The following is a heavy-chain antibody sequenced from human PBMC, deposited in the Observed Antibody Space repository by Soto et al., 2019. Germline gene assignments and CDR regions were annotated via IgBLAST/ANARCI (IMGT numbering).Heavy chain of an antibody. CDR3: ARIGSTSLRYWYFDL. J-gene: IGHJ2*01. D-gene: IGHD2-2*01. V-gene: IGHV1-69*02. CDR2: IIPILGIA. Sequence: QVQLVQSGAEVKKPGSSVKVSCKASGGTFSSYTISWVRQAPGQGLEWMGRIIPILGIANYAQKFQGRVRITADKSTSTAYMELSSLRSEDTAVYYCARIGSTSLRYWYFDLWGRGTLVTVSS. CDR1: GGTFSSYT.